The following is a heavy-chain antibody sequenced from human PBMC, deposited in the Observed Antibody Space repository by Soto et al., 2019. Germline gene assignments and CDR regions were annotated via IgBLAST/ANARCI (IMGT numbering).Heavy chain of an antibody. Sequence: SETLSLTCTVSGGSISSYYWSWIRQPPGKGLEWIGYIYYSGSTNYNPSLKSRVTISVDTSKNQFSLKLSSVTAADTAVYYCARDVKEYSGYDLGDYYYYYMDVWGKGTTVTVSS. D-gene: IGHD5-12*01. CDR3: ARDVKEYSGYDLGDYYYYYMDV. CDR1: GGSISSYY. CDR2: IYYSGST. J-gene: IGHJ6*03. V-gene: IGHV4-59*01.